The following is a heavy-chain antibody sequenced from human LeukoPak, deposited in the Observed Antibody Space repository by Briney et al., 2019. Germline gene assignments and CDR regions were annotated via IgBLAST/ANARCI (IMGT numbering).Heavy chain of an antibody. J-gene: IGHJ6*02. Sequence: GGSLRLSCAASGFTFSSYSMNWVRQAPGKGLEWVSSVSSSGSYIYYADSVKGRFTISRDNAKNSLYLQMNSLRAEDTAVYYCARPYYDFWSGYPLDGMDVWGQGTTVTVSS. CDR2: VSSSGSYI. CDR1: GFTFSSYS. V-gene: IGHV3-21*01. CDR3: ARPYYDFWSGYPLDGMDV. D-gene: IGHD3-3*01.